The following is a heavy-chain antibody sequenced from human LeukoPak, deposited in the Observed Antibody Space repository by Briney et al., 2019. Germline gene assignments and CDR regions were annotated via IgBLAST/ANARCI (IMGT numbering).Heavy chain of an antibody. CDR2: ISSSSSYI. J-gene: IGHJ4*02. CDR3: SRDPTYYLRYGYFDY. D-gene: IGHD1-26*01. V-gene: IGHV3-21*01. Sequence: GGSLRLSCAASGFTFSSYSMNWVRQAPGKGLEWVSSISSSSSYIYYADSVKGRFTISRDNTKNSLYLQMNSLRAEDTAVYYCSRDPTYYLRYGYFDYWGQGALVAVSS. CDR1: GFTFSSYS.